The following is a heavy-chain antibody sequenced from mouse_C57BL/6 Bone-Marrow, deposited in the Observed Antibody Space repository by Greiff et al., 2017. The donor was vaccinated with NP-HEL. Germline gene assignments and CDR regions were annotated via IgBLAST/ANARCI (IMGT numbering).Heavy chain of an antibody. CDR2: INPGSGGT. CDR1: GYAFTNYL. D-gene: IGHD1-1*01. V-gene: IGHV1-54*01. J-gene: IGHJ1*03. Sequence: VQLQQSGAELVRPGTSVKVSCKASGYAFTNYLIEWVKQRPGQGLEWIGVINPGSGGTNYNEKFKGKATLTADKSSSTAYMQLSSLTSEDSAVYFCARSDRGHYYGSSFFWYFDVWGTGTTVTVSS. CDR3: ARSDRGHYYGSSFFWYFDV.